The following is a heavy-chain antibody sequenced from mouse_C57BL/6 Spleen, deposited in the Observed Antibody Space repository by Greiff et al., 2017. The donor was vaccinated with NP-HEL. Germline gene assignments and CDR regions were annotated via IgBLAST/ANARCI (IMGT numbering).Heavy chain of an antibody. CDR3: SREEIYYDYDYAMDY. Sequence: VQLQQSGAELVKPGASVKISCKASGYAFSSYWMKWVKQRPGKGLEWIGQIYPGDGDTNYNGKFKGKATLTADKSSSTAYMQLSSLTSEDSAVYFCSREEIYYDYDYAMDYWGQGTSVTVSS. D-gene: IGHD2-4*01. V-gene: IGHV1-80*01. CDR1: GYAFSSYW. J-gene: IGHJ4*01. CDR2: IYPGDGDT.